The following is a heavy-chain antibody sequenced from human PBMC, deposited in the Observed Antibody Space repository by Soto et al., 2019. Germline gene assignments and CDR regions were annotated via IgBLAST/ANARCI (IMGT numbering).Heavy chain of an antibody. CDR2: ISYDGSNK. V-gene: IGHV3-30*18. Sequence: PGGSLRLSCAASGFTFSSYGMHWVRQAPGKGLEWVAVISYDGSNKYYADSVKGRFTISRDNSKNTLYLQMNSLRAEDTAVYYCAKDERYYDFWSGYYIYYYGMDVWGQGTTVTVSS. CDR1: GFTFSSYG. D-gene: IGHD3-3*01. CDR3: AKDERYYDFWSGYYIYYYGMDV. J-gene: IGHJ6*02.